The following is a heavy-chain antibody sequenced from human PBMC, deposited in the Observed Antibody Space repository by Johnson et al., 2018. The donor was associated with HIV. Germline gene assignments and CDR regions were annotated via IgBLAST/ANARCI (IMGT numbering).Heavy chain of an antibody. CDR3: AKEAPGRWELLIWAAFDM. Sequence: VQLVESGGGLVQPGRSLRLSCAASGFTFDDYAMHWVRQAPGKGLEWVSGISWNIGSIGYADSVKCRITISRDSSKNTLFLQMNSLRVDDTAVYYCAKEAPGRWELLIWAAFDMWGQGTMVTVSS. CDR2: ISWNIGSI. V-gene: IGHV3-9*01. D-gene: IGHD4-23*01. CDR1: GFTFDDYA. J-gene: IGHJ3*02.